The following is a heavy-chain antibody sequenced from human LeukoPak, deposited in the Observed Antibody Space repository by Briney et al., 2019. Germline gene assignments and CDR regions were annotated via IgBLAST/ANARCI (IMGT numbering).Heavy chain of an antibody. Sequence: GGSLRLSCAASGFTLSDSAINWVRQASGKGLEWVGLIDRPAKSYATAYGASVGGRFTISRDDSKNTAYLQMDSLKTEDTALYYCTRDRGTYNWLDHWGQGTLVTVSS. CDR2: IDRPAKSYAT. CDR1: GFTLSDSA. V-gene: IGHV3-73*01. D-gene: IGHD1-26*01. CDR3: TRDRGTYNWLDH. J-gene: IGHJ5*02.